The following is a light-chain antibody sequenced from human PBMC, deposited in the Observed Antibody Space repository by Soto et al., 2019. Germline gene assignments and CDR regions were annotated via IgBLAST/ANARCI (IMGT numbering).Light chain of an antibody. CDR2: GAS. CDR3: QQYHKWPPIT. CDR1: QSVDGY. V-gene: IGKV3-15*01. J-gene: IGKJ5*01. Sequence: EVVMTQSPGTLSVSLGESATLSCRASQSVDGYLAWYQQKPGQAPRLLIYGASTRATGVTARFRGGGSGTEFTLPISGLQSEDSAVYYCQQYHKWPPITFGQGTRLEIK.